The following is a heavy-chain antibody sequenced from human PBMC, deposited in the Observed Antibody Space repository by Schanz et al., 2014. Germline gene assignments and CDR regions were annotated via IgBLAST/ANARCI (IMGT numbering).Heavy chain of an antibody. V-gene: IGHV1-18*01. CDR2: ISAYNGNT. J-gene: IGHJ4*02. CDR1: GYTFTSYG. D-gene: IGHD3-9*01. CDR3: ARDAADFYEILTEEDY. Sequence: QVQLVQSGAEVKKPGASVKVSCKASGYTFTSYGISWVRQAPGQGLEWMGWISAYNGNTKYPQKLQGRVTMTTDTSTSTAYMKLRSLRADDTAVYYCARDAADFYEILTEEDYWGQGTLVTVSS.